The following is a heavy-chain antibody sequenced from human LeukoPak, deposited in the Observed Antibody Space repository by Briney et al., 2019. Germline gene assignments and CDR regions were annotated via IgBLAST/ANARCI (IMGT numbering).Heavy chain of an antibody. D-gene: IGHD1-26*01. V-gene: IGHV3-30*03. CDR1: GFTFSSYG. Sequence: GGSLRLSCAASGFTFSSYGMHWVRQAPGKGLEWVAVISYDGSNKYYADSVKGRFTISRDNSKNTLYLQMNSLRAEDTAVYYCARCGSYLCAFDIWGQGTMVTVSS. CDR2: ISYDGSNK. J-gene: IGHJ3*02. CDR3: ARCGSYLCAFDI.